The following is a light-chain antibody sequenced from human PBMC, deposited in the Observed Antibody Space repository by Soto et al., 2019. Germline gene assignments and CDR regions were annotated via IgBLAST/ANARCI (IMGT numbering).Light chain of an antibody. V-gene: IGKV1-27*01. CDR2: SAS. CDR1: QDISNY. Sequence: EVTQYPSALSSAVVDRSTITCRASQDISNYLAWYQQKPGKVPKLLIYSASTLQSGIPSRFSGSGSGTDFTLTISSLPPEDVATYFCQTYTSALTFGQGTRLEIK. J-gene: IGKJ5*01. CDR3: QTYTSALT.